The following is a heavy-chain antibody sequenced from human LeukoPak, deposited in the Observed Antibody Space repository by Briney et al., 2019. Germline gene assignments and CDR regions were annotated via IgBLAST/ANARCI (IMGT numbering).Heavy chain of an antibody. CDR1: GGSISSYY. J-gene: IGHJ3*02. CDR2: IYYSGNT. V-gene: IGHV4-59*08. Sequence: SETLSLTCTVSGGSISSYYWSWIRQPPGKGLEWIGYIYYSGNTNYNPSLESRVTISVDTSKNQFSLKLSSVTAADTAVYYCARPGVGSGRYGAFDIWGQGTMVIVSS. CDR3: ARPGVGSGRYGAFDI. D-gene: IGHD5-18*01.